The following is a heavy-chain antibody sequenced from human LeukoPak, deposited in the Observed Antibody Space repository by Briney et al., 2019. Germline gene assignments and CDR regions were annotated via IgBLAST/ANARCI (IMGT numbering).Heavy chain of an antibody. CDR2: INWNGGST. Sequence: GGSLRLSCAASGFTFDDYGVSWVRQAPGKGLEWVSSINWNGGSTGYADSVKGRFTISRDNAKNSVYLHMNSLRAEDTALYHCAREISRAALDYWGQGTLVTVSS. V-gene: IGHV3-20*01. D-gene: IGHD6-6*01. J-gene: IGHJ4*02. CDR3: AREISRAALDY. CDR1: GFTFDDYG.